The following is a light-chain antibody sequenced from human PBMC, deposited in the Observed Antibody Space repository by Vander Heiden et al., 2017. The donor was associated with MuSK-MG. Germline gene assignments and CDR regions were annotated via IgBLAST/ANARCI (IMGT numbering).Light chain of an antibody. CDR2: EVD. CDR1: RSDVGSFNL. Sequence: QSALTQPASVSGSPGQSITIPCTGSRSDVGSFNLVSWYRQHPGKAPQLMIFEVDKRPSGVSNRFSGSKSGNTASLTISGLQAEDEADYYCYSYAGSSTFVFGGGTKVTVL. CDR3: YSYAGSSTFV. J-gene: IGLJ3*02. V-gene: IGLV2-23*02.